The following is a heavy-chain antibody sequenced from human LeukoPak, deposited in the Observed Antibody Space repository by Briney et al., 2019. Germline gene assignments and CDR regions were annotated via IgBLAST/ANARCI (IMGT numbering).Heavy chain of an antibody. V-gene: IGHV1-69*05. J-gene: IGHJ3*02. Sequence: SVKVSCKASGSTFSSYAISWVRQAPGQGLEWMGRIIPIFGTANYAQKFQGRVTITTDESTSTAYMELSSLRSEDTAVYYCARDSPSYDYVWGSYPQVAFDIWGQGTMVTVSS. D-gene: IGHD3-16*02. CDR2: IIPIFGTA. CDR1: GSTFSSYA. CDR3: ARDSPSYDYVWGSYPQVAFDI.